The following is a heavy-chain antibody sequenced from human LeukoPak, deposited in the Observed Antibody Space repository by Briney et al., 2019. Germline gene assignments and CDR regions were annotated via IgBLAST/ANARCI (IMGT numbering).Heavy chain of an antibody. J-gene: IGHJ4*02. CDR2: ISNTGYT. CDR1: GASISSGDFY. CDR3: ARDKGYNYGPIDY. V-gene: IGHV4-30-4*01. D-gene: IGHD5-18*01. Sequence: TLSLTCTVSGASISSGDFYWSWIRQPPGKGLEWIGCISNTGYTYYNSSLKSRVTISLDTSKNQFSLTLNSVTAADTAVYYCARDKGYNYGPIDYWGQGTLVTVSS.